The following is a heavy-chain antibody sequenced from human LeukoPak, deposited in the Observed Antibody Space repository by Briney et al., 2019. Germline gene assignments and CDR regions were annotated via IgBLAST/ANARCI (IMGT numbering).Heavy chain of an antibody. J-gene: IGHJ4*02. CDR3: ARDPTRARPPDPAYSSGWYVIDY. CDR2: ISAYNGNT. CDR1: GYTFTSYG. V-gene: IGHV1-18*01. D-gene: IGHD6-19*01. Sequence: ASVKVSCKASGYTFTSYGISWVRQAPGQGLEWMGWISAYNGNTTYAQKLQGRVTMTTDTSTSTAYMELRSLRSDDTAAYYCARDPTRARPPDPAYSSGWYVIDYWGQGTLVTVSS.